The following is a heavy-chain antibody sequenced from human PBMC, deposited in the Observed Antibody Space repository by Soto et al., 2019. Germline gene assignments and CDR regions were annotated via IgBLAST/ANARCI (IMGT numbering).Heavy chain of an antibody. Sequence: AETLSLTCAVYGGSFSGYYWSWIRQPPGKGLEWIGEINHSGSTNYNPSLKSRVTISVDTSKNQFSLKLSSVTAADTAVYYCARARATYCSSTSCYIPYYYYGMDVWGQGTTVTVSS. V-gene: IGHV4-34*01. CDR3: ARARATYCSSTSCYIPYYYYGMDV. CDR1: GGSFSGYY. D-gene: IGHD2-2*02. J-gene: IGHJ6*02. CDR2: INHSGST.